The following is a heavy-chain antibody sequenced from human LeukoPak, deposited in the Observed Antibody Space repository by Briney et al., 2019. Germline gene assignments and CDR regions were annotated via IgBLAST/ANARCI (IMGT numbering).Heavy chain of an antibody. Sequence: PEGSLRLSCAASGFTFSAHTMNWVRLAPGRGLEWVSYIGSTGITIYYAQSVEGRFTISRGNGKNSLYLQMTSLRVEDTAVYYCARGPLYDITGSYGLWGQGTLVTVSS. J-gene: IGHJ4*02. V-gene: IGHV3-48*01. CDR3: ARGPLYDITGSYGL. CDR2: IGSTGITI. D-gene: IGHD3-22*01. CDR1: GFTFSAHT.